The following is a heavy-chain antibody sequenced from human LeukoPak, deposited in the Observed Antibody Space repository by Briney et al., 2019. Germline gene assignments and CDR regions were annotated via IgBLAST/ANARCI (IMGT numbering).Heavy chain of an antibody. J-gene: IGHJ5*02. CDR3: AKETTDNWFDP. V-gene: IGHV3-23*01. Sequence: GGSLRLSCAASGFTFSSYAMSWVRHAPGEGLGWVSAISGRGGSTYYADSVQRRFTISSDNSKNTLYLQMNSLRAEDTAVYSCAKETTDNWFDPWGQGTLVTVSS. D-gene: IGHD4-11*01. CDR1: GFTFSSYA. CDR2: ISGRGGST.